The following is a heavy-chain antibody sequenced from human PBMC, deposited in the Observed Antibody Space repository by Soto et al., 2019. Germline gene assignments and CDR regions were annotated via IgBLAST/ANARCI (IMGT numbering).Heavy chain of an antibody. CDR1: GFTFSSYA. Sequence: EVQLLESGGGSVQPGGSLRLSCAASGFTFSSYAMHWVRRPPGKGLEWVSSISGSGGTAYYADSVKGRFSISRDSLVNTLYLQMNSLRAEDTAVYYCANGRGQNSNFDYWGQGTLVTVSP. CDR2: ISGSGGTA. V-gene: IGHV3-23*01. J-gene: IGHJ4*02. CDR3: ANGRGQNSNFDY. D-gene: IGHD3-10*01.